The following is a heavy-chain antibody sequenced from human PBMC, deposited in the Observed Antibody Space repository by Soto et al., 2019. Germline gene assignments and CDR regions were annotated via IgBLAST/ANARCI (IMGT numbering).Heavy chain of an antibody. V-gene: IGHV6-1*01. Sequence: SQXLSRTCVISGDSVSSNSATWNLIRQSPSRGLEWLGRTYYRSKWYYDYAVSVKSRITINPDTSKNQFSLQLNSVTPEDTAVYYCARDPVTAADYFDYWGPGTLVTVSS. D-gene: IGHD6-13*01. CDR1: GDSVSSNSAT. J-gene: IGHJ4*02. CDR3: ARDPVTAADYFDY. CDR2: TYYRSKWYY.